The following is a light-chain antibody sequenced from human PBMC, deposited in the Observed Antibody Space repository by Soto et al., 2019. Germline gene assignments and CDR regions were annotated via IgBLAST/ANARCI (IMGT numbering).Light chain of an antibody. CDR3: PEYKCLPRP. CDR2: DAS. Sequence: EVVLTQSPGTLSLPLGERATLSCRASQSVSSSYLARFPEKPGQAPRLLIYDASPRATGIPARLSGSGSGNEFTLTISSLQSEDSAGYYCPEYKCLPRPFGQGAKVDIK. J-gene: IGKJ2*01. V-gene: IGKV3D-15*01. CDR1: QSVSSS.